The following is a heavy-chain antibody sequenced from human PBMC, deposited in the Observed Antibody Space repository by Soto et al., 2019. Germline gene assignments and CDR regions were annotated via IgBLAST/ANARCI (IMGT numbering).Heavy chain of an antibody. D-gene: IGHD5-12*01. CDR1: GGSISSYY. Sequence: SETLSLTCTVSGGSISSYYWSWIRQPPGKGLEWIGHIYYSGSTNYNPSLKSRVTISVDTSKNQFSLKLSSVTAADTAVYYCARVRVATNYYYYMDVWGKGTTVTVSS. CDR2: IYYSGST. CDR3: ARVRVATNYYYYMDV. J-gene: IGHJ6*03. V-gene: IGHV4-59*01.